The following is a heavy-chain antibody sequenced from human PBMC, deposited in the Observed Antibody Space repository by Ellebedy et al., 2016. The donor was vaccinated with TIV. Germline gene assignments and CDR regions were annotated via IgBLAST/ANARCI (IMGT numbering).Heavy chain of an antibody. J-gene: IGHJ4*02. CDR1: GFTFSSYW. CDR2: IKQDGSEK. V-gene: IGHV3-7*03. D-gene: IGHD2-2*01. CDR3: VRSGGTSWADY. Sequence: GGSLRLXCAASGFTFSSYWMSWVRQLPGKGLEWVAKIKQDGSEKDYVDSVKGRFTISRDNAKNSMYLQMNSLRAEDTAVYYCVRSGGTSWADYWGQGTPVTVSS.